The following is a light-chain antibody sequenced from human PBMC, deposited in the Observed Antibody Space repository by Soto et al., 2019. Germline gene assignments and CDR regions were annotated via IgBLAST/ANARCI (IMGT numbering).Light chain of an antibody. CDR1: QGVRSD. Sequence: EIAMTQSPDTLSVSPGDRATLSCRASQGVRSDLAWYQQKAGQSPRLLIYGASTRAAETPARFSGSGSETEFTLTISSLQSEDFAVYYCQQYSKWTLTFGGGNKV. CDR2: GAS. J-gene: IGKJ4*01. CDR3: QQYSKWTLT. V-gene: IGKV3-15*01.